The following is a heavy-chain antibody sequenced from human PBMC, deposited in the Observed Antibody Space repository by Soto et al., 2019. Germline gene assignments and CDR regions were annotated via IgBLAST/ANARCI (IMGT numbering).Heavy chain of an antibody. D-gene: IGHD1-26*01. J-gene: IGHJ6*02. CDR3: AGEGGGSYFPPYYYYGMDV. Sequence: VKVSCKASGGTFSSYAISWVRQAPGQGLEWMGGIIPIFGTANYAQKFQGRVTITADKSTSTAYMALSSLRSEDTAVYYWAGEGGGSYFPPYYYYGMDVWGQGTTVTVSS. V-gene: IGHV1-69*06. CDR2: IIPIFGTA. CDR1: GGTFSSYA.